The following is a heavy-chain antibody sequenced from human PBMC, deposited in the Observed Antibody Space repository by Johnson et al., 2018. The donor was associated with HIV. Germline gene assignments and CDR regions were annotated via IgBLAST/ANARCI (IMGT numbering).Heavy chain of an antibody. V-gene: IGHV3-30-3*01. CDR3: ARDRPIAPFDI. CDR2: ISYDGTNE. J-gene: IGHJ3*02. Sequence: QVQLVESGGGVVQPGRSLRLSCAASGFTFSIYSMHWVRQAPGKGLEWVAIISYDGTNEYYADSVQGRFTISRDNSKNTLYLHMSSLRAEDTALYYCARDRPIAPFDIWGQGTMVTVSS. CDR1: GFTFSIYS. D-gene: IGHD3-22*01.